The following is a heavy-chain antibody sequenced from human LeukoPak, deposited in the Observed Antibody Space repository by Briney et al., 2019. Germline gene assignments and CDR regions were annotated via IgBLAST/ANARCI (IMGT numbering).Heavy chain of an antibody. D-gene: IGHD3-10*01. J-gene: IGHJ4*02. CDR1: GGSISRSY. CDR3: ALRGGSFDY. Sequence: SETLPLTCTVPGGSISRSYWRWIRQPPGKGLEWIGYIYYSGSTNYNPSLKSRVTISVDTSKNQFSLKLSSVTAADTAVYYCALRGGSFDYWGQGTLVTVSS. V-gene: IGHV4-59*01. CDR2: IYYSGST.